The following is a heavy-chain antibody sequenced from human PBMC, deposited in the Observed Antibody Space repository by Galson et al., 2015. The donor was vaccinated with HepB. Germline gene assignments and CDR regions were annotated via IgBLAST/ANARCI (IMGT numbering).Heavy chain of an antibody. V-gene: IGHV3-33*01. CDR1: GFSFSSYG. D-gene: IGHD1-26*01. CDR3: ATSSISSGSYHFYFDY. Sequence: SLRLSCAASGFSFSSYGMDWVRQAPGKGLEWVAVIRYDGTNKYYADSVKGRFTISRDNSKNTLYLQMDSLRAEDTAVYYCATSSISSGSYHFYFDYWGQGTLVTVSS. CDR2: IRYDGTNK. J-gene: IGHJ4*02.